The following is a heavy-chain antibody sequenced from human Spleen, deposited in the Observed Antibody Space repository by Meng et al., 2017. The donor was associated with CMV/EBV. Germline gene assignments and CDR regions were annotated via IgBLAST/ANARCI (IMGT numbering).Heavy chain of an antibody. J-gene: IGHJ4*02. V-gene: IGHV3-66*02. CDR3: ARDSCSSSSCYREVEY. Sequence: GESLKISCAASGLAISSNYMSWVRQAPGKGLEWVSVIYNDGSTKHADSVKGRFIISRDNSKNTVDLQMNSLRAEDTAIYYCARDSCSSSSCYREVEYWGRGTLVTVSS. CDR1: GLAISSNY. CDR2: IYNDGST. D-gene: IGHD2-2*01.